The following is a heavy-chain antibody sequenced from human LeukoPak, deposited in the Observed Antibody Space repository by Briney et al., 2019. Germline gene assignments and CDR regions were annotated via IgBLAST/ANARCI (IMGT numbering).Heavy chain of an antibody. CDR2: IYSGGST. J-gene: IGHJ6*02. D-gene: IGHD2-15*01. Sequence: GGSLRLSCAASGFTVSSNYMSWVRQAPGKGLEWVSVIYSGGSTYYADSVKGRFTISRDNSKNTLYLQMNSLRAEDTAVYYCARAGCSGGSCYPWYYYYGMDVWGQGTTVTVS. CDR3: ARAGCSGGSCYPWYYYYGMDV. CDR1: GFTVSSNY. V-gene: IGHV3-66*01.